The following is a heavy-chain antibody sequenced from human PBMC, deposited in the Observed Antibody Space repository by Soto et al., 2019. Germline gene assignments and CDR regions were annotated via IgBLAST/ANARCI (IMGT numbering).Heavy chain of an antibody. D-gene: IGHD3-10*01. V-gene: IGHV4-34*01. CDR1: GGSFSGYG. J-gene: IGHJ6*02. CDR3: ARGLVVRGANYYYYYYCMDV. CDR2: INHSGST. Sequence: SETLSLTCAVYGGSFSGYGWSWIRQPPGKVLEWIGEINHSGSTNYNPSLKSRVTISVDTSKNQFSLKLSSVTAADTAVYYCARGLVVRGANYYYYYYCMDVWGPGTTVT.